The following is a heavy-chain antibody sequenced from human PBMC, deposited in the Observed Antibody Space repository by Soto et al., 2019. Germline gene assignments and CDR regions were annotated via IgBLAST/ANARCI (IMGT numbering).Heavy chain of an antibody. CDR2: IYYSGST. Sequence: PSETLSLTCTVSGGSISSSSYYWGWIRQPPGKGLEWIGSIYYSGSTYYNPSLKSRVTISVDTSKNQFSLKLSSVTAADTAVYYCARVILDYYYGMDVWGQGTTVTVS. CDR1: GGSISSSSYY. V-gene: IGHV4-39*01. J-gene: IGHJ6*02. D-gene: IGHD2-8*02. CDR3: ARVILDYYYGMDV.